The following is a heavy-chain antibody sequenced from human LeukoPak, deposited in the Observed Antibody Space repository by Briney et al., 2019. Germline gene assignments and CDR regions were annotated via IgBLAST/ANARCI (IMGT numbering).Heavy chain of an antibody. CDR3: ARVPTTTVTWYYYGMDV. V-gene: IGHV1-8*01. J-gene: IGHJ6*02. CDR2: MNPNSGNT. D-gene: IGHD4-17*01. Sequence: ASVKVSYTPSRYIFTNYDINWVGQATGHGLEWMGWMNPNSGNTGYAQNFQARVTMTRNTSITTDYMELSSLRSEDTAVYYCARVPTTTVTWYYYGMDVWGQGTTVTVSS. CDR1: RYIFTNYD.